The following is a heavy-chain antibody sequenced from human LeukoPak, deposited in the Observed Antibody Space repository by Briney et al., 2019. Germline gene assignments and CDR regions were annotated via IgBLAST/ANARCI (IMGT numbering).Heavy chain of an antibody. V-gene: IGHV4-39*01. CDR3: ARHGRSYCSSTSCSSYYYYGMDV. CDR2: IYYSGST. CDR1: GGSISSSSYC. D-gene: IGHD2-2*01. Sequence: SETLSLTCTVSGGSISSSSYCWGWLRQPPGKGLEWVGCIYYSGSTYYNPSLKSRVTISVDTSKNQFSLKLSSVTAADPAVYYCARHGRSYCSSTSCSSYYYYGMDVWGQGTTVTVSS. J-gene: IGHJ6*02.